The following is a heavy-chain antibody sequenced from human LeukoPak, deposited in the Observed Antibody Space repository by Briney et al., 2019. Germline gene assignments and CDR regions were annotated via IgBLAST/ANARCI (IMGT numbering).Heavy chain of an antibody. V-gene: IGHV4-59*01. CDR3: ARLTYYDILTGFFDY. CDR2: IYYSGST. Sequence: PSETLSLTCTVSGGSISSYYWSWIRQPPGKGLEWIGYIYYSGSTNYNPSLKSRVTIPVDTSKNQFSLKLSSVTAADTAVYYCARLTYYDILTGFFDYWGQGTLVTVSS. CDR1: GGSISSYY. J-gene: IGHJ4*02. D-gene: IGHD3-9*01.